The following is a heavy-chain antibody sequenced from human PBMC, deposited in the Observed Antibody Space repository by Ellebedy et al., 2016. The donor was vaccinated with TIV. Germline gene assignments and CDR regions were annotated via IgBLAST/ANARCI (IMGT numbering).Heavy chain of an antibody. J-gene: IGHJ3*01. CDR2: ISGGGAKT. D-gene: IGHD3-10*01. V-gene: IGHV3-23*01. Sequence: GESLKISCAASGFTFDNHAMTWFRQAPGKGLEWVSSISGGGAKTPYADSVKGRFTISRDNSKNTLYLQMNSLRVDDTALYYCTRDYYGSGSYYTLAFDVWGQGTMVTVSS. CDR3: TRDYYGSGSYYTLAFDV. CDR1: GFTFDNHA.